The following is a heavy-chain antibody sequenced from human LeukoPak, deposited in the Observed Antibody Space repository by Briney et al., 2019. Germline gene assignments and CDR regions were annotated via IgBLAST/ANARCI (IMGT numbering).Heavy chain of an antibody. D-gene: IGHD3-9*01. CDR3: VKDRTNILTALFDY. Sequence: GGSLRLSCSASGFTFSSYAMHWVRQAPGKGLEYVSAISSNVGSTYYADSVKGRFTISRDNSKNTLYLQMSSLRAEDTAVYYCVKDRTNILTALFDYWGQGTLVSVSS. CDR2: ISSNVGST. CDR1: GFTFSSYA. V-gene: IGHV3-64D*06. J-gene: IGHJ4*02.